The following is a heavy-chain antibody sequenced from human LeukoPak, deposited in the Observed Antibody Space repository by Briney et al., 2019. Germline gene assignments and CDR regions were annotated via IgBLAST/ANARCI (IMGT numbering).Heavy chain of an antibody. CDR2: ISSSGNTI. CDR1: GFTFSSYE. D-gene: IGHD3-22*01. Sequence: PGGSLRLSCAASGFTFSSYEMSWVRQAPGKGLEWVSSISSSGNTIYYADSVKGRFTVSRDSAKNSVYLQMNSLRAEDTAVYYCGSGVIFYDSSGRNYWGQGTLVTVSS. CDR3: GSGVIFYDSSGRNY. J-gene: IGHJ4*02. V-gene: IGHV3-48*03.